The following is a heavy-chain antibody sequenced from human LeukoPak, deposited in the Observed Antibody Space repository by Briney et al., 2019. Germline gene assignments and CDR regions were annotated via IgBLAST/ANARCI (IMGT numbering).Heavy chain of an antibody. Sequence: ASVKVSCTASGYTFTGYYMHWVRQAPGQGLEWMGWINPNSGGTNYAQKFQGRVTMTRDTAVSTAYMELNRLRSDDTGVYYCARDTTMITYWFDLWGQGTLVTVSS. D-gene: IGHD5-18*01. CDR2: INPNSGGT. J-gene: IGHJ5*02. V-gene: IGHV1-2*02. CDR1: GYTFTGYY. CDR3: ARDTTMITYWFDL.